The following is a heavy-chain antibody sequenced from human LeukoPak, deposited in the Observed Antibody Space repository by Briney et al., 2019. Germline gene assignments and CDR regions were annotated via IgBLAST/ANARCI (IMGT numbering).Heavy chain of an antibody. J-gene: IGHJ4*02. V-gene: IGHV4-61*02. Sequence: SSETLSLTCTVSGGSVSSGNYYWTWIRQPAGKGLEWIGRIYTSGSTNYNPSLKSRVTISIDASKNQFSLRLSSVTAADTAVYYCAVGYYDSSGYPYYFDYWGQGTLVTVSS. D-gene: IGHD3-22*01. CDR1: GGSVSSGNYY. CDR2: IYTSGST. CDR3: AVGYYDSSGYPYYFDY.